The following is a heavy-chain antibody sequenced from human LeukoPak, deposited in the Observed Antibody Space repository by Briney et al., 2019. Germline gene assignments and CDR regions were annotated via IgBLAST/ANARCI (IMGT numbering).Heavy chain of an antibody. Sequence: TSETLSLTCTVSGGSISSGDYYWSWIRQPPGKGLEWIGYIYYSGSTYYNPSLKSRVTILVDTSKNQFSLKLSSVTAADTAVYYCARGEGGGRYDFWSGYSTYYFDYWGQGTLVTVSS. CDR1: GGSISSGDYY. D-gene: IGHD3-3*01. V-gene: IGHV4-30-4*08. J-gene: IGHJ4*02. CDR3: ARGEGGGRYDFWSGYSTYYFDY. CDR2: IYYSGST.